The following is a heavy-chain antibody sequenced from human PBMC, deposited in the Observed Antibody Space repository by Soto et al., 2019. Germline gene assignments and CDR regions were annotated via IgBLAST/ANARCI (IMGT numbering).Heavy chain of an antibody. D-gene: IGHD6-19*01. CDR3: AREVAVAGMRGWFDP. CDR2: INPNSGGT. V-gene: IGHV1-2*02. CDR1: GYTFTGYY. Sequence: GASVKVSCKASGYTFTGYYMHWVRQAPGQGLEWMGWINPNSGGTNYAQKFQGRVTMTRDTSISTAYMELSRLRSDDTAVYYCAREVAVAGMRGWFDPWGQGTLVTVSS. J-gene: IGHJ5*02.